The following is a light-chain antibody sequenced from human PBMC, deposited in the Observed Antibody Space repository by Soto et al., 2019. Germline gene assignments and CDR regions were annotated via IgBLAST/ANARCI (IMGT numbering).Light chain of an antibody. Sequence: QSALTQPRSVSGSPGQSVTISCSGTSSDLGAYNFVSWYQHHPGRAPKLMIYDVTLRPSGVPYRFSGSKSGNTASLTISGLQAEDQADYYCCSSAGSFTWVFGGGTKVTVL. CDR1: SSDLGAYNF. CDR3: CSSAGSFTWV. J-gene: IGLJ3*02. V-gene: IGLV2-11*01. CDR2: DVT.